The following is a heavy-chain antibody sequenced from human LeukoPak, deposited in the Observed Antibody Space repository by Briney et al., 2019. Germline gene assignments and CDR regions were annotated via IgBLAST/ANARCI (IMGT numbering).Heavy chain of an antibody. V-gene: IGHV4-59*11. D-gene: IGHD2-15*01. CDR1: GGSISSHY. CDR2: ISNSGST. J-gene: IGHJ6*03. CDR3: GRDALVGYFSYYYMDV. Sequence: PSETLSLTCTVSGGSISSHYWTWIRQSPGKGLEWIGDISNSGSTSYNSSLKSRVTISIDTSKNQFSLKLSSVTAADTAVYYCGRDALVGYFSYYYMDVWGKGTTVTVSS.